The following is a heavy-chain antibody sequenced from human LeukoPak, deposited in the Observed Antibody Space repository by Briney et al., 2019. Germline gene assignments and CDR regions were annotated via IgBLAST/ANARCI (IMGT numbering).Heavy chain of an antibody. D-gene: IGHD3-3*01. CDR1: GYTFTSYG. J-gene: IGHJ5*02. Sequence: ASGKVSCKASGYTFTSYGISWVRQAPGQGLEWMGWISAYNGNTNYAQKLQGRVTMTTDTSTSTAYMELGSLRSDDTAVYYCARDPITISDRGSFDPWGQGTLVTVSS. V-gene: IGHV1-18*01. CDR3: ARDPITISDRGSFDP. CDR2: ISAYNGNT.